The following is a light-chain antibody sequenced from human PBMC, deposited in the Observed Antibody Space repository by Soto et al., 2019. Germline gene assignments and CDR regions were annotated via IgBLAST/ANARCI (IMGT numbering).Light chain of an antibody. CDR2: AAT. CDR1: HSISTY. J-gene: IGKJ4*01. CDR3: QQTYSAPLT. V-gene: IGKV1-39*01. Sequence: DVQMTQSRSSLSASVGDRVTITCRASHSISTYLNWYQQKPGKAPKLLIYAATTLQSGVPERFSGSGAGTDFTLTIAGLQPEDFAVYYCQQTYSAPLTLGGGTKVDIK.